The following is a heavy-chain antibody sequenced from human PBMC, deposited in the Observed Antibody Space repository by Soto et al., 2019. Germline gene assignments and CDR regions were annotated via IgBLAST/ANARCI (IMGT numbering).Heavy chain of an antibody. CDR2: IYHSGST. V-gene: IGHV4-4*02. CDR1: GGSISSSNW. J-gene: IGHJ5*02. Sequence: SETLSLTCAVSGGSISSSNWWSWVRQPPGKGLEWIGEIYHSGSTNYNPSLKSRVTISVDKSKNQFSLKLGSVTAADTAVYYCARDRLDTYYYDSSGLLNWFDPWGQGTLVTVSS. D-gene: IGHD3-22*01. CDR3: ARDRLDTYYYDSSGLLNWFDP.